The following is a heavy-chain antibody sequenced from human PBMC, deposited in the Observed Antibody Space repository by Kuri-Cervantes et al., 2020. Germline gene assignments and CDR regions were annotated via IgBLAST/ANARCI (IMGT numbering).Heavy chain of an antibody. Sequence: GESLKISCAASGFTFDDYAMHWVRQAPGKGLEWVANIKQDGNEKYYVDSVKGRFTISRDNAKNLLFLQMNSLRAEDTAVYYCARSPRLDYWGQGTLVTVSS. CDR1: GFTFDDYA. CDR3: ARSPRLDY. J-gene: IGHJ4*02. V-gene: IGHV3-7*01. CDR2: IKQDGNEK.